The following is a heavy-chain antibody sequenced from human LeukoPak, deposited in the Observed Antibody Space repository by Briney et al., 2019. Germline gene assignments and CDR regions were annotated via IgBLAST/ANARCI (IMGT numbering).Heavy chain of an antibody. CDR2: INWNGGST. CDR3: ARAYYDFWSGYSVLKY. J-gene: IGHJ4*02. Sequence: RAGGSLRLSCAASGFTFDDYGMSWVRQAPGKGLEWVSGINWNGGSTGYADPVKGRFTISRDNAKNSLYLQMNSLRAEDTALYYCARAYYDFWSGYSVLKYWGQGTLVTVSS. D-gene: IGHD3-3*01. CDR1: GFTFDDYG. V-gene: IGHV3-20*04.